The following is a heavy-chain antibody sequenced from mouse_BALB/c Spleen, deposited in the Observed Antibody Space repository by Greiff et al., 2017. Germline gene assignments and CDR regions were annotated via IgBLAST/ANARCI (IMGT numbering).Heavy chain of an antibody. V-gene: IGHV5-4*02. D-gene: IGHD3-1*01. J-gene: IGHJ4*01. CDR1: GFTFSDYY. CDR3: ARDRGIYYAMDY. CDR2: ISDGGSYT. Sequence: EVKLMESGGGLVKPGGSLKLSCAASGFTFSDYYMYWVRQTPEKRLEWVATISDGGSYTYYPDSVKGRFTISRDNAKNNLYLQMSSLKSEDTAMYYCARDRGIYYAMDYWGQGTSVTVSS.